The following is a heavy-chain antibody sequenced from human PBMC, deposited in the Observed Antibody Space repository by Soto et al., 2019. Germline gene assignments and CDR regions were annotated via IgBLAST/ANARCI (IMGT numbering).Heavy chain of an antibody. CDR3: ARERASDIVVVPAAPYYYYGMDV. J-gene: IGHJ6*02. D-gene: IGHD2-2*01. CDR2: ISSSSSYI. Sequence: KTGGSLRLSCAASGFTFSSYSMNWVRQAPGKGLEWVSSISSSSSYIYYADSVKGRFTISRDNAKNSLYLQMNSLRAEDTAVYYCARERASDIVVVPAAPYYYYGMDVWGQGTTVTVSS. CDR1: GFTFSSYS. V-gene: IGHV3-21*01.